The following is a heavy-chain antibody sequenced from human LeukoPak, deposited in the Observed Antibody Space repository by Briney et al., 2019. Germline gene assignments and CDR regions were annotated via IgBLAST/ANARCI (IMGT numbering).Heavy chain of an antibody. J-gene: IGHJ5*02. CDR3: AKYKEYSSSWYGSYNWFDP. Sequence: GGSLRLSCAASGFTFSSYGMSWVRQAPGKGLEWVSAISGSGGSTYYADSVKGRFTISRDNSKNTLYLQMNSLRAEDTAVYYCAKYKEYSSSWYGSYNWFDPWGQGTLVTVSS. CDR1: GFTFSSYG. V-gene: IGHV3-23*01. D-gene: IGHD6-13*01. CDR2: ISGSGGST.